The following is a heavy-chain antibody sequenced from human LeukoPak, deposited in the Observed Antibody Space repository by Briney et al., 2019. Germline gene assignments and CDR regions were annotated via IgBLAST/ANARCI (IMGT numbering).Heavy chain of an antibody. Sequence: GRSLRLSCAASGFTFSSYGMHWVRQAPGKGLEWVAVISYDGSNKYYADSVKGRFTISRDNSKNTLYLQMNSLRAEDTAVYYCAKGIVGATTGDYWGQGTLVTVSS. CDR3: AKGIVGATTGDY. CDR1: GFTFSSYG. CDR2: ISYDGSNK. D-gene: IGHD1-26*01. J-gene: IGHJ4*02. V-gene: IGHV3-30*18.